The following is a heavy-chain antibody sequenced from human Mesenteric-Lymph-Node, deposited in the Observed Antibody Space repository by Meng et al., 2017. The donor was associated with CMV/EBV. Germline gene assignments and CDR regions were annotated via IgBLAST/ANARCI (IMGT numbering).Heavy chain of an antibody. CDR1: GFTFSSYS. D-gene: IGHD3-10*01. V-gene: IGHV3-21*01. CDR2: ISSSSSYI. CDR3: VALDTGSYYGRGFDY. Sequence: SGFTFSSYSMNWVRQAPGKGLEWVSSISSSSSYIYYADSVKGRFTISRDNAKNSLYLQMNSLRAEDTAVYYCVALDTGSYYGRGFDYWGQGTLVTVSS. J-gene: IGHJ4*02.